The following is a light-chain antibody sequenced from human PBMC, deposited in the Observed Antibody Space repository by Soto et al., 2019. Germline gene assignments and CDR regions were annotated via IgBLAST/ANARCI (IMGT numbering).Light chain of an antibody. CDR1: SSDVGGYNY. J-gene: IGLJ1*01. CDR2: AVS. CDR3: CSYTVSGTYV. V-gene: IGLV2-14*01. Sequence: SVLTQPATERVYPGESITISCTGTSSDVGGYNYVSWYQQHPGKAPKLMIYAVSNRPSGVSNRFSGSKSGNTATLTISGLQAEDEADYYCCSYTVSGTYVFGTGTKVTVL.